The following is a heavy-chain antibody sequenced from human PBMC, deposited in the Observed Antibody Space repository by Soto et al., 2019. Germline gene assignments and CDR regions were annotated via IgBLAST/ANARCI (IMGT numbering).Heavy chain of an antibody. CDR1: GGTFSSYA. CDR2: IIPIFGTA. D-gene: IGHD2-2*02. J-gene: IGHJ5*02. V-gene: IGHV1-69*01. Sequence: QVQLVQSGAEVKKPGSSVKVSCKASGGTFSSYAISWVRQAPGQGLEWMGGIIPIFGTANYAQKFQGSVTITADESTSTAYMELSSLRSEDTAVYYCARDGRYCSSTSCYTNWFDPWGQGTLVTVSS. CDR3: ARDGRYCSSTSCYTNWFDP.